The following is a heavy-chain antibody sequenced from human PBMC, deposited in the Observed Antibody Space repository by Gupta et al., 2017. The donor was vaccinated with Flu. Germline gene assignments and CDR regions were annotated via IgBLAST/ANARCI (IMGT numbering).Heavy chain of an antibody. V-gene: IGHV3-74*03. CDR2: INPDGSST. CDR1: GFTFSSSY. D-gene: IGHD4-17*01. Sequence: EMQLVESGGGLVQPGGSLRLSCEASGFTFSSSYLQWVRQAPGKGLVWVSRINPDGSSTTYAESVKGRFTISRDNAKNTLYLQMNSLVDDDTAVYYCATVTSGCWGQGTLVTVSS. CDR3: ATVTSGC. J-gene: IGHJ4*02.